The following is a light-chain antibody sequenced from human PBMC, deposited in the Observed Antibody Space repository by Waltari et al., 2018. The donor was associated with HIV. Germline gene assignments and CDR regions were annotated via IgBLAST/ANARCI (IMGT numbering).Light chain of an antibody. J-gene: IGKJ1*01. V-gene: IGKV1-NL1*01. CDR3: QQYYSTPWT. CDR1: QGLSKS. CDR2: GTS. Sequence: DIQMTQSPSSLSASVGDRVTITCRASQGLSKSLAWYQQKPGRAPKVLLHGTSSLGSGVPSRFSGSGSGTDYPLTLSSLQPEDFATYYCQQYYSTPWTFGQGTKVEIK.